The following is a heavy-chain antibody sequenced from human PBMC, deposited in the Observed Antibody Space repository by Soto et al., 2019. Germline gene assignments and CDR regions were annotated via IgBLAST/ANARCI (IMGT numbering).Heavy chain of an antibody. V-gene: IGHV4-59*06. CDR1: CDSISSYY. CDR3: AASYYAILTGHFAFDI. D-gene: IGHD3-9*01. CDR2: IYYSGST. J-gene: IGHJ3*02. Sequence: SDTLSLTCPFSCDSISSYYWRWIHQHPGKGLEWIGYIYYSGSTYYNPSLKSRVTISVDTSKNQFSLKLSSVTAADTAVYFCAASYYAILTGHFAFDIWGHGTMVT.